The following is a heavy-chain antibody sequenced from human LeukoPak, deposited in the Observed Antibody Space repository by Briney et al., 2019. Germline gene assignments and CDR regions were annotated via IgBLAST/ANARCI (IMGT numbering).Heavy chain of an antibody. CDR2: ISVSGGST. J-gene: IGHJ4*02. CDR3: ARGAVIQYSSSWYSHLFSDF. V-gene: IGHV3-23*01. Sequence: PGGSLRLSCAAPGFTFSTYAMSWVRQAPGKGLEWVSTISVSGGSTYYADSVKGRFTISRDNSKNTLYLQVDSLRAEDTAVYYCARGAVIQYSSSWYSHLFSDFWGQGTLVTGSS. CDR1: GFTFSTYA. D-gene: IGHD6-13*01.